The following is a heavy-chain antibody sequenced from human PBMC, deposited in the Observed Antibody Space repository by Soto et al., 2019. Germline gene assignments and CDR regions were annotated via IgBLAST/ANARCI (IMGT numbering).Heavy chain of an antibody. V-gene: IGHV1-2*04. CDR3: AREGGKGVLRYFDWSYYSHHAFDI. Sequence: QVQLVQSGAEVKKPGASVKVSCKASGYTFTGYYMHWVRQAPGQGLEWMGWINPNSGGTNYAQKFQGWVTMTRDTSISTAYMELSRLRSDDTAVYYCAREGGKGVLRYFDWSYYSHHAFDIWGQGTMVTVSS. D-gene: IGHD3-9*01. CDR2: INPNSGGT. J-gene: IGHJ3*02. CDR1: GYTFTGYY.